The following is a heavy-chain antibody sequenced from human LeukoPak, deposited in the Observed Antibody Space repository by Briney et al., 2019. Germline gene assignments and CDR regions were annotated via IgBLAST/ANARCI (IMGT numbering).Heavy chain of an antibody. D-gene: IGHD6-19*01. J-gene: IGHJ6*03. CDR2: IYYSGST. Sequence: SETLSLTCTVSGGSISSYYWSWIRQPPGKGLEWIGYIYYSGSTNYNPSLKSRVTISVDTSKNQFSLKLSSVTAADTAVYYCARGAKWLAYYYYYMDVWGKGTTVTVSS. V-gene: IGHV4-59*01. CDR1: GGSISSYY. CDR3: ARGAKWLAYYYYYMDV.